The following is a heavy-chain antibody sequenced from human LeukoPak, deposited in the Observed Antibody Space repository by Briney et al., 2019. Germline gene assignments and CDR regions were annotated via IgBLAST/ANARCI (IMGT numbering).Heavy chain of an antibody. V-gene: IGHV3-7*01. Sequence: GGSLRLSCEGSGFTFCSYWISWVRQAPGKGLEWVANIKQDGSEKYYLDSVKGRFTISRDNAKNSLYLQMNSLRAEDTAVYYCAKDLVYGANCFFESWGQGTLVTVSS. CDR3: AKDLVYGANCFFES. D-gene: IGHD4-17*01. CDR1: GFTFCSYW. J-gene: IGHJ4*02. CDR2: IKQDGSEK.